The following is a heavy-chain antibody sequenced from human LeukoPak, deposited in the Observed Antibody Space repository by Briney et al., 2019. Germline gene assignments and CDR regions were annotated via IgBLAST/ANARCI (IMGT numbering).Heavy chain of an antibody. D-gene: IGHD2-15*01. J-gene: IGHJ4*02. CDR3: ARGLHCGGGSCYSRPLDY. Sequence: GGSLRLSCAASGFTFTNYWMHWVRQAPGRGLVWVSRINSDGSSTSYADSVKGRFTISRDNAKNTLYLQMNSLRVEDTAVYYCARGLHCGGGSCYSRPLDYWGQGTLVTVSS. CDR2: INSDGSST. V-gene: IGHV3-74*01. CDR1: GFTFTNYW.